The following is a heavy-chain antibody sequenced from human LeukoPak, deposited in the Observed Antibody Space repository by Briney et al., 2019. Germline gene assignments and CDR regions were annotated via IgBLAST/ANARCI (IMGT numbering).Heavy chain of an antibody. J-gene: IGHJ3*02. CDR1: GFTFSNYA. CDR2: ISGSGGST. CDR3: ARDTIRTRFLEWLDAFDI. D-gene: IGHD3-3*01. V-gene: IGHV3-23*01. Sequence: GGSLRLSCEGSGFTFSNYAMIWVRQAPGKGLEWVSAISGSGGSTFYTDAVTGRFTISRDNSKNTFYLQMNSLRAEDTAVYYCARDTIRTRFLEWLDAFDIWGQGTMVTVSS.